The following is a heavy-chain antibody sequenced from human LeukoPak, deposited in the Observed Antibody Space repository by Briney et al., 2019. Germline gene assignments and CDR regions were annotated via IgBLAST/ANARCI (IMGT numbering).Heavy chain of an antibody. V-gene: IGHV3-7*04. CDR1: GFTFSSYW. Sequence: GGSLRLSCAASGFTFSSYWMSWVRQAPGKGLEWVANIKQDGSEKYHVDSVKGRFTISRDNAKNSLYLQMNSLRAEDTAVYYCARGDYDFWSGYYGPIFDYWGQGTLVTVSS. D-gene: IGHD3-3*01. CDR2: IKQDGSEK. CDR3: ARGDYDFWSGYYGPIFDY. J-gene: IGHJ4*02.